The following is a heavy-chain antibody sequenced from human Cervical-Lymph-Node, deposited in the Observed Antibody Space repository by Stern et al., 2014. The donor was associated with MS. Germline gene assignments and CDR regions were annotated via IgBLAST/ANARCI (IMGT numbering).Heavy chain of an antibody. CDR2: SNPSAGNT. CDR3: ARDEGADY. CDR1: GYSFTSYF. J-gene: IGHJ4*02. Sequence: VQLVESGAEVKKPGASVKVSCMASGYSFTSYFINWVRQAPGQGLEGMGISNPSAGNTNYAQKFQGRVVMTSDTSTGTVYMELSSLRSEDTAVYYCARDEGADYWGQGTLVTVSS. V-gene: IGHV1-46*01.